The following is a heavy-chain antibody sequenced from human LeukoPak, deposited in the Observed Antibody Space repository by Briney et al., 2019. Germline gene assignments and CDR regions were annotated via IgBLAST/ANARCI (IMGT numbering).Heavy chain of an antibody. V-gene: IGHV3-53*01. J-gene: IGHJ4*02. CDR2: IYSGGST. D-gene: IGHD3-22*01. CDR3: AGGAYYYDSSGPY. CDR1: GFTVSSNY. Sequence: GGSLRLSCAASGFTVSSNYMSWVRQAPGKGLEWVSVIYSGGSTYYADSVKGRFTISRDNSKNTLYLQMNSLRSEDTAVYYCAGGAYYYDSSGPYWGQGTLVTVSS.